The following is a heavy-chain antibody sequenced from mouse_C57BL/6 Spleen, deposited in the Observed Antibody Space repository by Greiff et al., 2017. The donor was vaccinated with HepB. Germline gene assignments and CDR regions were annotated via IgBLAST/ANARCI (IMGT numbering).Heavy chain of an antibody. V-gene: IGHV5-17*01. D-gene: IGHD1-1*01. Sequence: DVKLVESGGGLVKPGGSLKLSCAASGFTFSDYGMHWVRQAPEKGLEWVAYISSGSSTIYYADTVKGRFTISRDNAKNTLFLQMTSLRSEDTAMYYCARGGYGSSGIVDYWGQGTTLTVSS. CDR3: ARGGYGSSGIVDY. J-gene: IGHJ2*01. CDR1: GFTFSDYG. CDR2: ISSGSSTI.